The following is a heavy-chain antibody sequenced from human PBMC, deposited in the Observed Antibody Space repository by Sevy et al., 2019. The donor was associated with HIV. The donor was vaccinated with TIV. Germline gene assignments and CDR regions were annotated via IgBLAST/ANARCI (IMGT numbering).Heavy chain of an antibody. CDR2: IIPIFCTE. V-gene: IGHV1-69*13. CDR3: ARDQGGGLWYYYGSGRELDY. D-gene: IGHD3-10*01. CDR1: GGTFSSYA. Sequence: ASVKVSCKASGGTFSSYAISWVRQAPGQGREWMGGIIPIFCTENYAQKFQGRVTITSDESTGTAYIELSSLRSDDTAVYYCARDQGGGLWYYYGSGRELDYWGQGTLVTVSS. J-gene: IGHJ4*02.